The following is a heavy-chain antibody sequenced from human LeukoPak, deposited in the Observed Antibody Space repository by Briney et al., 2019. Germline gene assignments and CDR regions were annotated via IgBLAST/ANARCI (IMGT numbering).Heavy chain of an antibody. J-gene: IGHJ4*02. D-gene: IGHD3-9*01. CDR1: GGSISSYY. CDR3: ARNDILTGQRFDY. Sequence: SETLSLTCTVSGGSISSYYWSWIRQPPGKGLEWIGYIYYSGSTNYNPSLKSRVTISVDTSKNQFSLKLSSVTAADTAVYYCARNDILTGQRFDYWGQGTQVTVSS. V-gene: IGHV4-59*01. CDR2: IYYSGST.